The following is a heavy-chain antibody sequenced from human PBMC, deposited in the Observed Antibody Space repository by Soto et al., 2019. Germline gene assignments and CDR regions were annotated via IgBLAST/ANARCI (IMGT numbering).Heavy chain of an antibody. J-gene: IGHJ6*02. CDR1: GYTFTGYY. CDR2: INPNSGDT. V-gene: IGHV1-2*02. D-gene: IGHD6-19*01. CDR3: ARSIAVADYGMDV. Sequence: QVQLVQSGAEVKKPGASVKVSCKASGYTFTGYYMHWVRQAPGQGLEWMGWINPNSGDTNYAQKFQGRVTMTRDTSISTAYMELSRLRSDDTAVYYCARSIAVADYGMDVWGQGTTVTVSS.